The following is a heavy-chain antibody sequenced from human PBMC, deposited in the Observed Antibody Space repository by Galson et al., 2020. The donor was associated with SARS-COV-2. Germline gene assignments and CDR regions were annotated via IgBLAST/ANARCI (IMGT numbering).Heavy chain of an antibody. CDR2: IDKSGTTI. J-gene: IGHJ4*02. D-gene: IGHD3-10*01. CDR1: GFTFSGYE. Sequence: TGGSLRLSCAASGFTFSGYEMNWVRQAPGKGLEWVSYIDKSGTTIVYAGSVKGRFTISRDNAKNSLHLQMNSLRVEDTAVYYCATDEAGVRDFDYWGQGTLGTGSS. V-gene: IGHV3-48*03. CDR3: ATDEAGVRDFDY.